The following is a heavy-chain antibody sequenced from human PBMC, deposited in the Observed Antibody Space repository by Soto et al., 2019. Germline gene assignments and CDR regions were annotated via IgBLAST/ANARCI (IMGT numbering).Heavy chain of an antibody. V-gene: IGHV3-30*18. CDR3: AKISEGYYYGSSYFQH. J-gene: IGHJ1*01. CDR2: ISYDGSNK. Sequence: GGSLRLSCAASGFTFSSYGMHWVRQAPGKGLEWVAVISYDGSNKYYADSVKGRFTISRDNSKNTLYLQMNSLRAEDTAVYYCAKISEGYYYGSSYFQHWGQGTLVTVSS. CDR1: GFTFSSYG. D-gene: IGHD3-10*01.